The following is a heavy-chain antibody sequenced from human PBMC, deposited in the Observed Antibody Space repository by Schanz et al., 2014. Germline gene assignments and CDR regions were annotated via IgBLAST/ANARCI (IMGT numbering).Heavy chain of an antibody. J-gene: IGHJ4*02. CDR2: IGNGGVTI. Sequence: DVQLLESGGGLVQPGGSLRLSCAASGFTFTNYAMSWVRQAPGRGLEWVSYIGNGGVTIYYADSVKGRFTISRDNSKNTVYIQMNSLRAEDTAVYYCARGGPAYYFDDWGQGTLVTVSS. V-gene: IGHV3-23*01. CDR3: ARGGPAYYFDD. CDR1: GFTFTNYA.